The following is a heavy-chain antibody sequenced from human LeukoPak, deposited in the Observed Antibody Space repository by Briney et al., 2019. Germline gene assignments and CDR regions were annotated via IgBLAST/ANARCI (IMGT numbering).Heavy chain of an antibody. CDR1: GFIFNNYA. CDR2: INHNGNVN. Sequence: GGSLRLSCVASGFIFNNYAMNWVRQAPGKGLEWVASINHNGNVNYYVDSVKGRFTISRDNAKNSLYLQMSNLRAEDTAVYFCARGGGLDVWGQGATVTVSS. D-gene: IGHD3-16*01. J-gene: IGHJ6*02. V-gene: IGHV3-7*03. CDR3: ARGGGLDV.